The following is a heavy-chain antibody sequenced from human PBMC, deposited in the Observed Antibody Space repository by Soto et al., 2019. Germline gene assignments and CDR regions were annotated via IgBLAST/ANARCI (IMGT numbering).Heavy chain of an antibody. V-gene: IGHV4-34*01. D-gene: IGHD3-16*01. CDR2: INHSGST. Sequence: SETLSLTCAVYGGSFSGYYWSWIRQPPGKGLEWIGEINHSGSTNYNPSLKSRVTISVDTSKNQFSLKLSSVTAADTAVYYCARGLWGPWGTDYWGQGTLVTVSS. CDR1: GGSFSGYY. CDR3: ARGLWGPWGTDY. J-gene: IGHJ4*02.